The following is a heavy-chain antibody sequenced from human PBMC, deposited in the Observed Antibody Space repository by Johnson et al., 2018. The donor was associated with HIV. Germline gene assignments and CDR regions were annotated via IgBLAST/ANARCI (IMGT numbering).Heavy chain of an antibody. Sequence: QVQLVESGGGVVQPGRSLRLSRSASGFTFSSYAMHWVRQAPGKGLEWVAVISYAGSNTYYADSVKGRFTISRDNSENTLFLQLNSLRAEDTAVYYCARARAGQHLGLDDAFDMWGQGTKVTVSS. V-gene: IGHV3-30*04. J-gene: IGHJ3*02. CDR2: ISYAGSNT. D-gene: IGHD6-13*01. CDR3: ARARAGQHLGLDDAFDM. CDR1: GFTFSSYA.